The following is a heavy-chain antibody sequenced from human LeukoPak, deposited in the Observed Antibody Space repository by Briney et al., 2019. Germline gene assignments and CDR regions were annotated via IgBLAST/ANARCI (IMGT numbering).Heavy chain of an antibody. J-gene: IGHJ4*02. D-gene: IGHD3-10*01. Sequence: SETLSLTCTVSGYSISSGYLWGWIRQPPGKGLEWIGSIHHRGSTYYNPSLESRVTISVDTSKNQFSLNLSSVTAADTAVYYCARSYFGSGTFNGFDYWGQGTLVTVSS. CDR3: ARSYFGSGTFNGFDY. V-gene: IGHV4-38-2*02. CDR2: IHHRGST. CDR1: GYSISSGYL.